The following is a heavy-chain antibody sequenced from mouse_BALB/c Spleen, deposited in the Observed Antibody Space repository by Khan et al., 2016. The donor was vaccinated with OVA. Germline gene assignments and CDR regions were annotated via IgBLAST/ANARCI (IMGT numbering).Heavy chain of an antibody. CDR1: GHAFTKYG. CDR3: ARPPYFSYVLDS. CDR2: INTYTGEP. V-gene: IGHV9-3-1*01. D-gene: IGHD2-10*01. J-gene: IGHJ4*01. Sequence: QIQLVQSGPELKKPGETVKISCKASGHAFTKYGMNWVKQAPGQGLKWMGWINTYTGEPTYADDFNGRFAFSLETSASTAYLQINNPKNEDTATYFCARPPYFSYVLDSWGQGTSVTVSS.